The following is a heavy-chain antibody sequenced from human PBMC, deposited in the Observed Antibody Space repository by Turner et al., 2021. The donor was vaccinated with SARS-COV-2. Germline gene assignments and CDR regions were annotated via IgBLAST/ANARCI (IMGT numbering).Heavy chain of an antibody. J-gene: IGHJ5*01. Sequence: QLQLQESGPGLVKPSETLSLTCTVSGGSISSSSYYWGWIRQPPGKGLEWIGNIYYRGSTNYNPSLKSRLTMSVDTSKNQFSLTLSSVTAADTAIYYCARESRFNWLDSWGQGTLVTVSS. V-gene: IGHV4-39*07. CDR3: ARESRFNWLDS. CDR2: IYYRGST. CDR1: GGSISSSSYY. D-gene: IGHD3-3*01.